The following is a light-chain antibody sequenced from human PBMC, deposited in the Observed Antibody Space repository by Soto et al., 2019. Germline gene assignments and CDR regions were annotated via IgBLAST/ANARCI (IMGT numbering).Light chain of an antibody. V-gene: IGLV1-51*01. J-gene: IGLJ2*01. Sequence: QSVLTQPPSVSAATGQKVTISCSGSSSNIGNNYVSWYQQLPGTAPKLLIYDNNERPSGIPGRFSGSKSDTSATLAITGLQTGDEADYYCGTWDSSLSAVVFGGGTKLTVL. CDR3: GTWDSSLSAVV. CDR1: SSNIGNNY. CDR2: DNN.